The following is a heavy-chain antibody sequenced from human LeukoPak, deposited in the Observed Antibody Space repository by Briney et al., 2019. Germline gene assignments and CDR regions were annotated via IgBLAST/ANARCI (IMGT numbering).Heavy chain of an antibody. V-gene: IGHV3-48*03. CDR2: ISSSGSTI. Sequence: GGSLRLSCAASGFTFSSYEMNWVRQAPGKGLEWVSYISSSGSTIYYADSVKGRFTTSRDNAKNSLYLQMNSLRAEDTAVYYCARDRGFGTDYYFDYWGQGTLVTVSS. J-gene: IGHJ4*02. CDR3: ARDRGFGTDYYFDY. CDR1: GFTFSSYE. D-gene: IGHD3-10*01.